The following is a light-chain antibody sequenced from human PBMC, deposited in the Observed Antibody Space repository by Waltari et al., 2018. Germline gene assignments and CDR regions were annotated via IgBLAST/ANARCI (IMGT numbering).Light chain of an antibody. V-gene: IGLV3-25*02. CDR2: KDP. Sequence: SYELTQPPSVSVSPGQTARITCYGDGFHTQFAFWYQKKSGLAPVVAIYKDPGRPSGIPVTFSGGSPGTTYTLTIGGAQEEEEADYYCRTGDRSDVVVLGGGTKLTVL. CDR1: GFHTQF. CDR3: RTGDRSDVVV. J-gene: IGLJ2*01.